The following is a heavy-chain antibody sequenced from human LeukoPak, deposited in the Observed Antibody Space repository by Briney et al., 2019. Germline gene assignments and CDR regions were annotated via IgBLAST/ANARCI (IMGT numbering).Heavy chain of an antibody. J-gene: IGHJ3*02. D-gene: IGHD7-27*01. CDR2: IYYSGST. CDR3: ARVLGPGAFDI. Sequence: SETLSLTCTVSGGSISSYYWSWIRQPPGKGLEWIGYIYYSGSTNYNPSLKSRVTISVDTSKNQFSLKLSSVTAADTAVNYCARVLGPGAFDIWGQGTMVTVSS. CDR1: GGSISSYY. V-gene: IGHV4-59*01.